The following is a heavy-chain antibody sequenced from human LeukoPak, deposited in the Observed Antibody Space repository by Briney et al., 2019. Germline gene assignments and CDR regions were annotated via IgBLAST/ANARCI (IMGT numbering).Heavy chain of an antibody. J-gene: IGHJ4*02. CDR1: GFTVSSNY. V-gene: IGHV3-66*01. CDR2: IYSGGST. CDR3: TPNYYDSSGYYPA. D-gene: IGHD3-22*01. Sequence: GGSLRLSCAAPGFTVSSNYIRWVRQPAGKGLEWVSFIYSGGSTYYTDSMKGRFTISRDNSKNTLYLQMNSLRAEDTAVYYCTPNYYDSSGYYPAWGQGTLVTVSS.